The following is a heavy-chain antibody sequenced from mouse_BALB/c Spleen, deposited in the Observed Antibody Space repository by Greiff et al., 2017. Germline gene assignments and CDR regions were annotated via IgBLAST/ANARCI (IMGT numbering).Heavy chain of an antibody. CDR1: GYTFTSYW. D-gene: IGHD2-1*01. V-gene: IGHV1-87*01. J-gene: IGHJ2*01. CDR3: ARYGNYADYFDY. CDR2: IYPGDGDT. Sequence: VKLVESGAELARPGASVKLSCKASGYTFTSYWMQWVKQRPGQGLEWIGAIYPGDGDTRYTQKFKGKATLTADKSSSTAYMQLSSLASEDSAVYYCARYGNYADYFDYWGQGTTLTVSS.